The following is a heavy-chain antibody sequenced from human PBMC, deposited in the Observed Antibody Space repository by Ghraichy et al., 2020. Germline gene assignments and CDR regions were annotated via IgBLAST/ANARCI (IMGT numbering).Heavy chain of an antibody. Sequence: GGSLRLSCAASGFTFSDYAMSWVRQAPGNGLEWVSAISGSGGTIYYADSVKGPFTISRDKSKNTLYLQMNNLRAEDTAVYYCAKGPSLSGYIDYWGQGTLVTVSS. D-gene: IGHD5-12*01. CDR2: ISGSGGTI. CDR1: GFTFSDYA. CDR3: AKGPSLSGYIDY. J-gene: IGHJ4*02. V-gene: IGHV3-23*01.